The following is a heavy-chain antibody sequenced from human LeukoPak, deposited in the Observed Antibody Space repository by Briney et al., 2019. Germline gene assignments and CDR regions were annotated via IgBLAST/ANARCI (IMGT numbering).Heavy chain of an antibody. CDR3: ARVGDIVVVPAATEPNYFDY. D-gene: IGHD2-2*01. V-gene: IGHV1-18*01. Sequence: ASVKVSCKASGYTFTSYGISWVRQAPGQGLEWMGWISAYNGNTNYAQKLQGRVTMTTDTSTSTAYMELRSLRSDDTAVYYCARVGDIVVVPAATEPNYFDYWDQGTLVTVSS. J-gene: IGHJ4*02. CDR2: ISAYNGNT. CDR1: GYTFTSYG.